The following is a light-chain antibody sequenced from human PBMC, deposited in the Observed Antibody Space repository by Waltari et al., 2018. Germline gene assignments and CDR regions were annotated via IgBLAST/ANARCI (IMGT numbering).Light chain of an antibody. V-gene: IGKV2-28*01. CDR1: QILLHSNGYNY. Sequence: DIVMTQSPLSLPVTPGEPASISCRSSQILLHSNGYNYLDWYLPKPGQSPQLLIYLGSNRASGVPDRFSGSGSGTDFTLKISRVEAEDVGVYYCMQALQTPYTFGQGTKLEIK. J-gene: IGKJ2*01. CDR2: LGS. CDR3: MQALQTPYT.